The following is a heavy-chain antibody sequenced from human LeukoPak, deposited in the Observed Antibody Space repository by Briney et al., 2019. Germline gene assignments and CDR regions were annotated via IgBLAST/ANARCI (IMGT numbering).Heavy chain of an antibody. CDR1: GGTFSSYA. Sequence: ASVKVSCKASGGTFSSYANSWVRQAPGQGLEWMGRIIPILGIANYAQKFQGRVTITADKSTSTAYMELSSLRSEDTAVYYCASDNRIVVVVATTPWFDPWGQGTLVTVSS. CDR2: IIPILGIA. D-gene: IGHD2-15*01. V-gene: IGHV1-69*04. J-gene: IGHJ5*02. CDR3: ASDNRIVVVVATTPWFDP.